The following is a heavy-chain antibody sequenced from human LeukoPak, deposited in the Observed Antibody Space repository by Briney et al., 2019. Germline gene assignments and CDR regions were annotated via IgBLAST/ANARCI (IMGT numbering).Heavy chain of an antibody. CDR3: AKEDPDYGFDY. V-gene: IGHV3-11*01. CDR1: GFTFSDYY. Sequence: GGSLRLSCAASGFTFSDYYMSWIRQAPGKGLEWVSYISSSGSTIYYADSVKGRFTISRDNSKNTLYLQMNSLRAEDTAVYYCAKEDPDYGFDYWGQGTLVTVSS. J-gene: IGHJ4*02. CDR2: ISSSGSTI. D-gene: IGHD4-17*01.